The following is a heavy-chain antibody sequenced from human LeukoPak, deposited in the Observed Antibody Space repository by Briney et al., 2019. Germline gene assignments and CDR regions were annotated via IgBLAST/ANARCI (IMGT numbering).Heavy chain of an antibody. V-gene: IGHV3-23*01. CDR3: ARDPDSSSWYYFDY. CDR2: ISGSGGST. Sequence: GGSLRLSCAASGFTFSSYAMSWVRQAPGKGLEWVSAISGSGGSTYYADSVKGRFTISRDNSKNTLYLQMNSLRPEDTAVYYCARDPDSSSWYYFDYWGQGTLVTVSS. CDR1: GFTFSSYA. D-gene: IGHD6-13*01. J-gene: IGHJ4*02.